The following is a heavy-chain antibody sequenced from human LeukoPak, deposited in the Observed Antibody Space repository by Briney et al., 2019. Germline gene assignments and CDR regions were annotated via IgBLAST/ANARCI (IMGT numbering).Heavy chain of an antibody. CDR2: ISYDGSNK. V-gene: IGHV3-30*18. CDR1: GFTFSSYG. J-gene: IGHJ5*02. D-gene: IGHD4-11*01. Sequence: GGSLRLSCAASGFTFSSYGMHWVRQAPGKGLEWVAVISYDGSNKYYADSVKGRFTISRDNSKNTLYLQMNSLRAEDTAVYYCAKDRGRVTTVTTVWFDPWGQGTLVTVSS. CDR3: AKDRGRVTTVTTVWFDP.